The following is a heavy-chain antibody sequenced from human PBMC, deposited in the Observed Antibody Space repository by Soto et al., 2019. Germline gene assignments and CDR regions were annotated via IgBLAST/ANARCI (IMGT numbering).Heavy chain of an antibody. Sequence: VASVKVSCKVSGYTLTELSMHWVRQAPGKGLEWMGGFDPEDGETIYAQKFQGRVTMTEGTSTDTAYLELSSLRSEDTAVYYCATAAHSGSSRPGAFDIWGQGTMVTVSS. CDR3: ATAAHSGSSRPGAFDI. V-gene: IGHV1-24*01. D-gene: IGHD3-10*01. CDR2: FDPEDGET. CDR1: GYTLTELS. J-gene: IGHJ3*02.